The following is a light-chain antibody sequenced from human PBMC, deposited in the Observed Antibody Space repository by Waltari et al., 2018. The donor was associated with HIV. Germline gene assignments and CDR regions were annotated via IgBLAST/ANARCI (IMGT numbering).Light chain of an antibody. CDR2: EVS. CDR1: SSDVGGYNY. Sequence: QSALTQPPSASGSPGQSVTISCTGTSSDVGGYNYVSWYQQHQGKAPKLMIYEVSKRPSGVPDRFFGSKSGNTASLTVSGLQAEDEADYYCSSYAGGNRVFGGGTKLTVL. J-gene: IGLJ2*01. CDR3: SSYAGGNRV. V-gene: IGLV2-8*01.